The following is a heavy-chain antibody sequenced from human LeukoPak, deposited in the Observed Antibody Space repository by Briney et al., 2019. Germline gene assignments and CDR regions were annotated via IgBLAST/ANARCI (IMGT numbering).Heavy chain of an antibody. D-gene: IGHD5-24*01. CDR2: ISSAGTT. Sequence: GGSLRLSCAASGFTVSSSYMSWVRQAPGKGLEWVSIISSAGTTYYADSVKGRFTISRDNSKNTVYLQVNSLRDEDTAVYYCARHRGVLATIDDWGQGTLVTVSS. J-gene: IGHJ4*02. CDR3: ARHRGVLATIDD. CDR1: GFTVSSSY. V-gene: IGHV3-66*04.